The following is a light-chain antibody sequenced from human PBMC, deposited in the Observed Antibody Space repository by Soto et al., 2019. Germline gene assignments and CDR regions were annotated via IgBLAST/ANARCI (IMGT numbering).Light chain of an antibody. CDR2: DAS. J-gene: IGKJ1*01. CDR3: QQYNSYSWT. V-gene: IGKV1-5*01. CDR1: QSIGVW. Sequence: DIQMTQSPSPLSSFVGDSVTITCRASQSIGVWLAWYQQKPGQAPKLLIYDASNLQTGVPSRFSGSGSGTEFTLTISSLQPDDFATYYCQQYNSYSWTFGQGTKVDI.